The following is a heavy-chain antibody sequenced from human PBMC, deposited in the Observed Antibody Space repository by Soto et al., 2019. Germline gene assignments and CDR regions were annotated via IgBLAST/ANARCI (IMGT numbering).Heavy chain of an antibody. J-gene: IGHJ4*02. CDR3: ASAQHNQHLWSGYYPPGYFAY. V-gene: IGHV3-7*03. CDR1: GFTFSSYW. Sequence: GGSLRLSCAASGFTFSSYWMSWVRQAPGKGLEWVANIKQDGSEKYYVDSVKGRFTISRDNAKNSLYLQMNSLRAEDTAVYYCASAQHNQHLWSGYYPPGYFAYWGPGTLVTVSS. D-gene: IGHD3-3*02. CDR2: IKQDGSEK.